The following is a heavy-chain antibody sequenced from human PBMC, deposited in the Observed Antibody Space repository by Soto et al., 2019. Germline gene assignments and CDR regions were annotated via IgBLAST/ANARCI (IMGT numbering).Heavy chain of an antibody. CDR2: IIPIFGTA. CDR3: ARGRIAVAGTEY. V-gene: IGHV1-69*13. CDR1: GGAFDSYA. Sequence: SVKVSCKASGGAFDSYAISWVRQAPGQGLEWMGGIIPIFGTANYAQKFQGRVTITADESTSTAYMELSSLRSEDPAVYYCARGRIAVAGTEYWGQGTLVTVSS. J-gene: IGHJ4*02. D-gene: IGHD6-13*01.